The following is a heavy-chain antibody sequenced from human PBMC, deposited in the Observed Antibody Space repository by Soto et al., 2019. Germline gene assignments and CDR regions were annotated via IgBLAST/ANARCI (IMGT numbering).Heavy chain of an antibody. CDR2: ISGSGGST. CDR3: AKPRGRAEVLDAFDI. CDR1: GFTFSNYA. D-gene: IGHD3-16*01. V-gene: IGHV3-23*01. Sequence: GGSLRLSCAASGFTFSNYAMNWVRQAPGKGLEWVSGISGSGGSTYYVDSVKGRFTISRDNSKNTLYLQMNSLRAEDTAVYYCAKPRGRAEVLDAFDIWGQGTMVTVSS. J-gene: IGHJ3*02.